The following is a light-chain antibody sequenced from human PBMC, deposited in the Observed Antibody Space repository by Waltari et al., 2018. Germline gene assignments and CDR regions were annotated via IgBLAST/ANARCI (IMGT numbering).Light chain of an antibody. V-gene: IGLV2-14*03. CDR3: SSYTSSSTPVV. Sequence: QSALTQPASVSGSPGQSITIPCPGTSSDVGGYNSVSGYQQHPGKAPKLMIYDLSNRPSGVSNRFSGSKSGNTASLTISGLQAEDEADYYCSSYTSSSTPVVFGGGTKLTVL. J-gene: IGLJ2*01. CDR1: SSDVGGYNS. CDR2: DLS.